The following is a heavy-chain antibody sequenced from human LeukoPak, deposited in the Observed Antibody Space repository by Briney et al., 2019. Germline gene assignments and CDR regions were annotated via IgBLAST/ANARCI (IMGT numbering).Heavy chain of an antibody. CDR3: ATTIEYSSSSAEYFQH. CDR2: IDPSDSYT. V-gene: IGHV5-10-1*01. D-gene: IGHD6-6*01. Sequence: GESLRISCKGSGYSFTSYWISWVRQTPGKGLEWMGRIDPSDSYTKYSPSFQGHVTISADKSISTAYLQWSSLKASDTAMYYCATTIEYSSSSAEYFQHWGQGTLVTVSS. J-gene: IGHJ1*01. CDR1: GYSFTSYW.